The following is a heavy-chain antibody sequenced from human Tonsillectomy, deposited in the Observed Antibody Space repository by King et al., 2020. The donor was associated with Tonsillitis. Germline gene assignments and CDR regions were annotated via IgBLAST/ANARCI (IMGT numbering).Heavy chain of an antibody. CDR1: GFTFSSYA. CDR2: INNNGGKT. D-gene: IGHD1-26*01. CDR3: VKGGLYSWEGGSS. V-gene: IGHV3-64D*06. J-gene: IGHJ5*02. Sequence: VQLVESGGGLVQPGGSLRLSCSASGFTFSSYAMHWVRQAPGKGLEYVSVINNNGGKTYYTDSVKGSFTISRDNSKNTLYLQMTSLRAEDTAVYFCVKGGLYSWEGGSSWGQGTLVTVSS.